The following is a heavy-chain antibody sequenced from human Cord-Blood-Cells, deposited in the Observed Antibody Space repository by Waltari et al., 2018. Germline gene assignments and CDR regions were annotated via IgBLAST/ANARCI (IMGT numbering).Heavy chain of an antibody. CDR1: GGTFSCYA. Sequence: QVQLVQSGAEVKKPGSSVKVSCKASGGTFSCYAISWVRTAPGQGLEGMGKIIPILGIANNAQKFQGIVTITADKSTSTAYMELSSLRSEDTAVYYCARPNPPSYSSSWYYFDYWGQGTLVTVSS. D-gene: IGHD6-13*01. V-gene: IGHV1-69*09. J-gene: IGHJ4*02. CDR3: ARPNPPSYSSSWYYFDY. CDR2: IIPILGIA.